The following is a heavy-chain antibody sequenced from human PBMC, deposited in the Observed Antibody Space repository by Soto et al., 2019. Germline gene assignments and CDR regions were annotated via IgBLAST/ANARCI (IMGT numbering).Heavy chain of an antibody. D-gene: IGHD6-19*01. CDR1: GYTFTSYY. V-gene: IGHV1-46*01. CDR2: INPSGGST. Sequence: ASVKVSCKASGYTFTSYYMHCVRQAPGQGLEWMGIINPSGGSTSYAQKFQGRVTMTRDTSTSTVYMELSSLRSEDTAVYYCARDRAETYSSGSKKYFQHWGQGTLVTVSS. J-gene: IGHJ1*01. CDR3: ARDRAETYSSGSKKYFQH.